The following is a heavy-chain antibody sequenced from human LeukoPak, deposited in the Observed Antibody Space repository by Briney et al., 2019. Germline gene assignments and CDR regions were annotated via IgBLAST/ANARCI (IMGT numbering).Heavy chain of an antibody. Sequence: SETLSLTCAVYGGSFSGYYWSWIRQPPGKGLEWIGEINHSGSTNYNPSLKGRVTISVDTSKNQFSLKLSSVTAADTAVYYCARGRASTIWFGELFRWFDPWGQGTLVTVSS. V-gene: IGHV4-34*01. CDR2: INHSGST. CDR3: ARGRASTIWFGELFRWFDP. J-gene: IGHJ5*02. CDR1: GGSFSGYY. D-gene: IGHD3-10*01.